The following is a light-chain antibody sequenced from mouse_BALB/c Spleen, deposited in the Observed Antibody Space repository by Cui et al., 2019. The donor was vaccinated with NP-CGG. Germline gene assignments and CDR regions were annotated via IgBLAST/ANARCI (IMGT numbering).Light chain of an antibody. CDR1: TGAVTTSNY. Sequence: QAGVTQESALTTSPGETVTLTCRSSTGAVTTSNYANWVQEKPDHLFTGLIGGTNNRAPGVPARFSGSLIRDKAALTITGAQTEDEAIYFCALWYSNHWVFGGGTKLTVL. CDR3: ALWYSNHWV. CDR2: GTN. V-gene: IGLV1*01. J-gene: IGLJ1*01.